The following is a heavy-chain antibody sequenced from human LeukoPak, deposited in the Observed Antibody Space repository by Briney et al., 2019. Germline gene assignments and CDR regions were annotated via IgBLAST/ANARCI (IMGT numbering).Heavy chain of an antibody. J-gene: IGHJ4*02. D-gene: IGHD3-22*01. CDR3: AKNGEPYYYDSSGHFDY. V-gene: IGHV3-30*18. Sequence: PGGSLRLSCVASGFTISSYWMHWVRQAPGKGLEWVAVISYDGSNKYYADSVKGRFTISRDNSKNTLYLQMNSLRAEDTAVYYCAKNGEPYYYDSSGHFDYWGQGTLVTVSS. CDR1: GFTISSYW. CDR2: ISYDGSNK.